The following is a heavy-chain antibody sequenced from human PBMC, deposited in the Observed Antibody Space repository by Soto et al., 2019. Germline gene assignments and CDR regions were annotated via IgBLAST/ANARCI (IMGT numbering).Heavy chain of an antibody. D-gene: IGHD3-22*01. CDR3: ASSGDYYDSSGLFYGMDV. CDR2: IYYSGST. V-gene: IGHV4-31*03. Sequence: SETLSLTCTVSGGSISSGGYYWSWIRQHPGKGLEWIGYIYYSGSTYYDPSLKSRVTISVDTSKNQFSLKLSSVTAADTAVYYCASSGDYYDSSGLFYGMDVWGQGTTVTVSS. J-gene: IGHJ6*02. CDR1: GGSISSGGYY.